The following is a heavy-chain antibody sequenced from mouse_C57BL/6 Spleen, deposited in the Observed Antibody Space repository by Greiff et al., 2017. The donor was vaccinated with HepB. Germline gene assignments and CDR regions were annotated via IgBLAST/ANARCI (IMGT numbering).Heavy chain of an antibody. CDR1: GYTFTSYW. J-gene: IGHJ3*01. V-gene: IGHV1-59*01. Sequence: VKLQQPGAELVRPGTSVKLSCKASGYTFTSYWMHWVKQRPGQGLEWIGVIDPSDSYTNYNQKFKGKATLTVDTSSSTAYMQLSSLTSEDSAVYYCASYYGTSWFAYWGQGTLVTVSA. D-gene: IGHD1-1*02. CDR2: IDPSDSYT. CDR3: ASYYGTSWFAY.